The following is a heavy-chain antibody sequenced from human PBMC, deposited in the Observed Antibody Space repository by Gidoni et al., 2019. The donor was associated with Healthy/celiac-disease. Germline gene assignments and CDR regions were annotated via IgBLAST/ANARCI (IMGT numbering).Heavy chain of an antibody. J-gene: IGHJ5*02. CDR1: GGSFSGYY. CDR2: INHSGST. D-gene: IGHD6-19*01. V-gene: IGHV4-34*01. CDR3: ARVFDIAVAAVARGWFDP. Sequence: QVQLQQWGAGLLKPSETLSLTCAVYGGSFSGYYWSWIRQPPGKGLEWIGEINHSGSTNYNPSLKSRVTISVDTSKNQFSLKLSSVTAADTAVYYCARVFDIAVAAVARGWFDPWGQGTLVTVSS.